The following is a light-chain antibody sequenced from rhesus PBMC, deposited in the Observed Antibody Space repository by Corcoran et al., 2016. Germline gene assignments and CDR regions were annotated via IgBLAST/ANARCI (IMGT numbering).Light chain of an antibody. V-gene: IGKV1-22*01. CDR2: GAS. CDR1: QSINSW. CDR3: QQYNSSPLT. J-gene: IGKJ4*01. Sequence: DIQMTQSPSSLSASVGDTVTITCRASQSINSWLAWYQQSPGKAPKLLIYGASTLESGVSSRFSGVGSGTDFTLTISILQSEDFATYYCQQYNSSPLTFGGGTKV.